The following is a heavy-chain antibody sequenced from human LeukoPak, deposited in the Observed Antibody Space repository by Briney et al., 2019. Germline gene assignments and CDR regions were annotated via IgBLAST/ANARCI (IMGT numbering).Heavy chain of an antibody. V-gene: IGHV3-30-3*01. J-gene: IGHJ6*03. CDR3: ARVVSPANHLRFLAREGLLNYYMDV. CDR1: GFTFSDYA. CDR2: ISYDGTNK. D-gene: IGHD3-3*01. Sequence: PGGSLRLSCAASGFTFSDYAMRWVRQAPGKGLEWVALISYDGTNKYYADSVKGRFTISRDNAKNSLYLQMNSLRAEDTAVYYCARVVSPANHLRFLAREGLLNYYMDVWGKGTTVTVSS.